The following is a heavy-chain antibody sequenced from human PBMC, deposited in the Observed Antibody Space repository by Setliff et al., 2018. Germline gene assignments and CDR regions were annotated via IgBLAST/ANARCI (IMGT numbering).Heavy chain of an antibody. CDR3: VRDSPIRLGVLHS. J-gene: IGHJ4*02. CDR1: RSTFSGDD. D-gene: IGHD2-8*02. CDR2: INTGDDII. V-gene: IGHV3-48*03. Sequence: PWESLRLSCAGSRSTFSGDDMNWVRQAPGKGLELISYINTGDDIIYYAPSVKGRFTISRDNAKNSLFLQMNSLRADDTAVYYCVRDSPIRLGVLHSWGQGTLVTVSS.